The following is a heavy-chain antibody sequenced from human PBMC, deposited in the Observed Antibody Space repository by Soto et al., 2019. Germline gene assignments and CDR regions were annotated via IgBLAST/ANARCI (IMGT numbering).Heavy chain of an antibody. V-gene: IGHV1-3*04. CDR2: INTGNGNT. CDR3: ARDLSSSSWYLEYNWFDP. J-gene: IGHJ5*02. CDR1: GYTFTSYA. D-gene: IGHD6-13*01. Sequence: QVQLVQSGAEVKKPGASVKVSCKASGYTFTSYAMHWVRQAPGQRLEWMGWINTGNGNTKYSQKFQGRVTITRDTSASTAYMELSSLRSEDTAVYYCARDLSSSSWYLEYNWFDPWGQGTLGTVSS.